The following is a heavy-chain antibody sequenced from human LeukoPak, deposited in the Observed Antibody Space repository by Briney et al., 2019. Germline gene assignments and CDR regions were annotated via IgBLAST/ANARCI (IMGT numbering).Heavy chain of an antibody. CDR1: GCTFSTRG. V-gene: IGHV3-48*04. D-gene: IGHD2-21*02. Sequence: PGGSLTLSCAASGCTFSTRGVYWVRHAQGTGMGWVWFISSGCGTTYYADSVKGRFTISRDNANNSLYLQMNSLRAEDTAVYYCTSHTGAGDALRPFHIWGQGTMVTVSS. CDR2: ISSGCGTT. CDR3: TSHTGAGDALRPFHI. J-gene: IGHJ3*02.